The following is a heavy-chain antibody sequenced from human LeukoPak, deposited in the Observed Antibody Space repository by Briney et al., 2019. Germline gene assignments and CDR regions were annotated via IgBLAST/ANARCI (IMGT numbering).Heavy chain of an antibody. CDR3: ATSAQGVDAFDI. D-gene: IGHD3-16*01. CDR2: IYTSGST. CDR1: GGSISSYY. Sequence: SETLSLTCTVSGGSISSYYWSWIRQPAGKGLEWIGRIYTSGSTNYNPSLKSRVTMSVDTSKNQFSLNLSSVTAADTAVYYCATSAQGVDAFDIWGQGTMVTVSS. V-gene: IGHV4-4*07. J-gene: IGHJ3*02.